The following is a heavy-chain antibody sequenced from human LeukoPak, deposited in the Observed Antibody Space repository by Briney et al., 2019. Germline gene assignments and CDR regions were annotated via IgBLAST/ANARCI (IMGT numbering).Heavy chain of an antibody. D-gene: IGHD3-10*01. CDR3: AKDREYQIPMVRGVIVY. CDR2: ISGSGGST. CDR1: GFTFSSYA. V-gene: IGHV3-23*01. J-gene: IGHJ4*02. Sequence: PGGSLRLSCAASGFTFSSYAMSWVRQAPGKGLEWVSAISGSGGSTYYADSVKGRFTISRDNSKNTLYLQMNSLRAEDTAVYYCAKDREYQIPMVRGVIVYWGQGTLVTVSS.